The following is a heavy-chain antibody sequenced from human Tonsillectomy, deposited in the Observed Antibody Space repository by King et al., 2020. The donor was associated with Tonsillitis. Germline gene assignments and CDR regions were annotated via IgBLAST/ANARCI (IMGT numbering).Heavy chain of an antibody. V-gene: IGHV3-9*01. CDR3: VKEIGWRGVYSYVYGGMDV. J-gene: IGHJ6*02. D-gene: IGHD5-18*01. CDR1: GFSFDDHA. CDR2: ISWNSVSI. Sequence: EAQLVQSGGGLVQPGRSLRLSCAASGFSFDDHAMHWVRQAPGKGLEWVSGISWNSVSIDYADSVKGRFTMSRDNAQNSLSLQMNSLRPEDTALYYCVKEIGWRGVYSYVYGGMDVWGQGTTVTVSS.